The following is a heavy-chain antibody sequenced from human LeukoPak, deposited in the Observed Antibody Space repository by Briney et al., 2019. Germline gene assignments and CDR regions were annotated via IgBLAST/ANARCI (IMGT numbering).Heavy chain of an antibody. Sequence: SGGSLRLSCAASGFTFSSYAMSWVRQAPGKGLEWVSAISGSGGSTYYADSVKGRFTISRDNSKNTLYLQMNSLRAEDTAVYYCARGKMRTYYYDSSGYLDFDYWGQGTLVTVSS. CDR3: ARGKMRTYYYDSSGYLDFDY. V-gene: IGHV3-23*01. J-gene: IGHJ4*02. CDR1: GFTFSSYA. CDR2: ISGSGGST. D-gene: IGHD3-22*01.